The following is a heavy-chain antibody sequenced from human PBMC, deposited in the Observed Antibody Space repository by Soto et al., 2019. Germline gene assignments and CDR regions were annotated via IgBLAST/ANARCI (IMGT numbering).Heavy chain of an antibody. CDR1: GFTFSSYA. CDR2: IGGSGGST. V-gene: IGHV3-23*01. J-gene: IGHJ4*02. Sequence: HPGGSLRLSCAASGFTFSSYAMNWVRQVPGKGLEWVSAIGGSGGSTYYADSVKGRFTISRDNSKNTLYLLMNSLRVEDTAVYYCAKERAAYSYGSPFFDYWGQGTLVTVSS. CDR3: AKERAAYSYGSPFFDY. D-gene: IGHD5-18*01.